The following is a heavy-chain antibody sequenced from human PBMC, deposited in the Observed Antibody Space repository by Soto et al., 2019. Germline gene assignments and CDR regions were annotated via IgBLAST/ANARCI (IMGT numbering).Heavy chain of an antibody. Sequence: EVQLVESGGGLIQPGGSLRLSCAVSGFTVSNNYMSWVRQAPGKGLEGVSVIYSGGYTAYGDSVKGRFTISRDNSKNTPNPQMKSLGAADRAVFYGATQPGGGGYWGQGTLVTVSS. CDR1: GFTVSNNY. D-gene: IGHD2-2*01. V-gene: IGHV3-53*01. J-gene: IGHJ4*02. CDR2: IYSGGYT. CDR3: ATQPGGGGY.